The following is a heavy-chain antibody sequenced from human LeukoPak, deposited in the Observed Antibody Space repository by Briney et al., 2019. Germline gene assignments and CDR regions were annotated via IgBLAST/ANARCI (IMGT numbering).Heavy chain of an antibody. CDR3: AKDASSVWYFSYFDF. CDR1: GFIFSSYG. J-gene: IGHJ4*02. V-gene: IGHV3-30*02. Sequence: GGSLRLSCAASGFIFSSYGMHWVRQAPGKGLEWVAFIQSDGTNKYYTDSVKGRFTVSRGNSRNTLYLQMDSLRPEDTAVYYCAKDASSVWYFSYFDFWGQGTLVTVSS. CDR2: IQSDGTNK. D-gene: IGHD6-19*01.